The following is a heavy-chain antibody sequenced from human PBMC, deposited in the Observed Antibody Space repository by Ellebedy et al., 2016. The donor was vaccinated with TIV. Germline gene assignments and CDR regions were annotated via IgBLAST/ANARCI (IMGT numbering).Heavy chain of an antibody. CDR1: GGSISTRSNS. J-gene: IGHJ4*02. V-gene: IGHV4-39*07. CDR2: IIQSGTM. Sequence: MPSETLSLTCSVSGGSISTRSNSRGWIRQPPGKGLEWIGEIIQSGTMNYSPSLKSRVTISVDKSKNQFSLRLSSVTAADTAVYFCARGIYGSGSVDYWGQGTLVTVSS. D-gene: IGHD3-10*01. CDR3: ARGIYGSGSVDY.